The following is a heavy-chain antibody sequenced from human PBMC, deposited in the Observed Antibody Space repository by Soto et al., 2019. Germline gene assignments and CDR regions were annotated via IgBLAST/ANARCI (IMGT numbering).Heavy chain of an antibody. V-gene: IGHV1-3*05. CDR3: ARGMSVTNWSGFDP. Sequence: QVQLVQSGAEEKKPGASVKVSCESSGYTFTSYAIHWVRQAPGQRLEWMGWINAGNGNTKYSQMLQGRLTFIRDTSASTVYMELSSLSSEDTAVYFCARGMSVTNWSGFDPWGQGTLVTVSS. D-gene: IGHD1-1*01. CDR1: GYTFTSYA. J-gene: IGHJ5*02. CDR2: INAGNGNT.